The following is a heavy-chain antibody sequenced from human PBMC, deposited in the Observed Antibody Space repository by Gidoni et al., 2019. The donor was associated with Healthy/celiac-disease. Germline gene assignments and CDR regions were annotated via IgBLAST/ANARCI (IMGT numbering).Heavy chain of an antibody. CDR2: INHSGST. Sequence: QVQLQQWGAGLLKPSETLSLTCAVYGGSFSGYYWSWIRQPPGKGLEGIGEINHSGSTNYNPSLKSRVTISVDTSKNQFSLKLSSVTAADTAVYYCARVSGANYYGSGSYYNAAGYYYMDVWGKGTTVTVSS. D-gene: IGHD3-10*01. J-gene: IGHJ6*03. CDR3: ARVSGANYYGSGSYYNAAGYYYMDV. CDR1: GGSFSGYY. V-gene: IGHV4-34*01.